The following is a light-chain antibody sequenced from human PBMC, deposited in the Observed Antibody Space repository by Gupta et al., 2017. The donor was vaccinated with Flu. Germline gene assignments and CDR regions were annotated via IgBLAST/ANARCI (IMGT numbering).Light chain of an antibody. V-gene: IGLV1-40*01. J-gene: IGLJ2*01. CDR2: GNV. Sequence: QSVLTQPPSVSGAPGQRVTISCTGSSSNIGAGYTVHWYQQVRGTAPKVLIYGNVNRPAGVPDRFSGSKSGTSASLAITGRRAEDEADYYCQSYDSSLRSSVFGGGTKVTV. CDR3: QSYDSSLRSSV. CDR1: SSNIGAGYT.